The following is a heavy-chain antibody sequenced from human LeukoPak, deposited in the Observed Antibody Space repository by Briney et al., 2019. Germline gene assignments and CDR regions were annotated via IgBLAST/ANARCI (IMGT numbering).Heavy chain of an antibody. Sequence: SETLSLTCTVSGGSVSSGSYYWSWIRQPPGKGLEWIGYIYYSGSTNYNPSLKSRVTISVDTSKNQFSLKLSSVSAADTAVYYCARVRAAAAPFDYWGQGTLVTVSS. CDR1: GGSVSSGSYY. J-gene: IGHJ4*02. V-gene: IGHV4-61*01. CDR2: IYYSGST. D-gene: IGHD6-13*01. CDR3: ARVRAAAAPFDY.